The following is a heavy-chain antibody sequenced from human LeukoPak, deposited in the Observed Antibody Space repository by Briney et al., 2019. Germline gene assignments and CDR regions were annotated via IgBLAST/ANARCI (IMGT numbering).Heavy chain of an antibody. V-gene: IGHV1-18*01. Sequence: ASVKVSCKASGYTFTSYGISWVRQAPGQGLEWMGWISAYNGNTNYAQKLQGRVTMTTDTSTSTAYMELRSLRSDDTAVYYCARGQKSALTYGSGTYAYYFDYWGQGTLVTVSS. J-gene: IGHJ4*02. CDR2: ISAYNGNT. CDR3: ARGQKSALTYGSGTYAYYFDY. CDR1: GYTFTSYG. D-gene: IGHD3-10*01.